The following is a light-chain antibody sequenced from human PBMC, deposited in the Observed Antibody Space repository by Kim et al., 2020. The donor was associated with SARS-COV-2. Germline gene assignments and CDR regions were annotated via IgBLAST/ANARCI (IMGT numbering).Light chain of an antibody. V-gene: IGKV3-15*01. Sequence: ATLTCRASQSVSNDLAWDQQKPGPPPRLLMFRASTRATGVPARFSGSGSGTEFTLTISGLQSEDFAVYYCQQFHNWPPITFGQGTRLEIK. CDR1: QSVSND. CDR2: RAS. J-gene: IGKJ5*01. CDR3: QQFHNWPPIT.